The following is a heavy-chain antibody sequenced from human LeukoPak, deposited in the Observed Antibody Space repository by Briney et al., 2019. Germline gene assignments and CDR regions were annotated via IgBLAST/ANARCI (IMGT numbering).Heavy chain of an antibody. D-gene: IGHD6-19*01. CDR1: GGSISSSSYY. V-gene: IGHV4-39*01. CDR3: ARRRAGRDWFDP. J-gene: IGHJ5*02. Sequence: SETLSLTCTVSGGSISSSSYYWGWIRQPPGQGLEWIGSIYYSGNTYYNPSLKSRVTISVDTSKNQFSLKLSSVTATDTAVYYCARRRAGRDWFDPWGQGTLVTVSS. CDR2: IYYSGNT.